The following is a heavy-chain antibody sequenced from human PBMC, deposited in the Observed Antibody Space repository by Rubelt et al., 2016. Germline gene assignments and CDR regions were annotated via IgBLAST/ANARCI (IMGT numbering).Heavy chain of an antibody. CDR1: GASISGFY. D-gene: IGHD7-27*01. CDR2: SYYGGST. Sequence: QVQLQESGPGLVKPSETLSLTCTVSGASISGFYWTWIRQPPGQGLEWIGYSYYGGSTNYIPSLKGRVTMSLDTSNSQFSLSGIAVTSPEMAEYDGAGRRTNTVLLGGMDGWGQGTTVTGS. CDR3: AGRRTNTVLLGGMDG. J-gene: IGHJ6*02. V-gene: IGHV4-59*01.